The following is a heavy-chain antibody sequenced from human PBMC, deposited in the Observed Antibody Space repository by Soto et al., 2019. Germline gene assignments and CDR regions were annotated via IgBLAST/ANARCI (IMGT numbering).Heavy chain of an antibody. CDR2: IYHSGST. Sequence: QLQLQESGSGLVKPSQTLSLTCAVSGGSISSGGYSWSWIRQPQGKGLEWIGYIYHSGSTYYNPSRKSRVTISVYRSKNQFALKLSSVTAADTAVYYCARGTLTGYWALGKTYYFDYWGQGTLVTVSS. CDR1: GGSISSGGYS. D-gene: IGHD3-9*01. J-gene: IGHJ4*02. V-gene: IGHV4-30-2*01. CDR3: ARGTLTGYWALGKTYYFDY.